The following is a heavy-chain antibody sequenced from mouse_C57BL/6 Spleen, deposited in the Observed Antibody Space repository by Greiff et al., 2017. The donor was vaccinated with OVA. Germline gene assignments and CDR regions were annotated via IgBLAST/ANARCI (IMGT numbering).Heavy chain of an antibody. J-gene: IGHJ3*01. V-gene: IGHV1-59*01. CDR1: GYTFTSYW. CDR2: IDPSDSET. Sequence: QVQLQQPGAELVRPGTSVKLSCKASGYTFTSYWMHWVKQRPGQGLEWIGVIDPSDSETHYNQKFKDKATLTVDKSSSTAYMQLSSLTSEDSAVYYCTREEGFSDWFAYWGQGTLVTVSA. CDR3: TREEGFSDWFAY.